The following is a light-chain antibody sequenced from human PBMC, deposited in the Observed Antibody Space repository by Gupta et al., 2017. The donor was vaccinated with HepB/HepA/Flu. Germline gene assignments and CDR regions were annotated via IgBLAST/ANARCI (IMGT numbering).Light chain of an antibody. J-gene: IGKJ5*01. CDR2: GAS. CDR3: HQDISSSRT. V-gene: IGKV3-20*01. Sequence: EIVLTQSPGTLSLSPGERATLSCRASQNVSSYYLAWYQQKPGQAPRLLLYGASSRATGIPDRFSGSGSGTDFILIISRLEPEDFAVYYCHQDISSSRTFGQGTRLEIK. CDR1: QNVSSYY.